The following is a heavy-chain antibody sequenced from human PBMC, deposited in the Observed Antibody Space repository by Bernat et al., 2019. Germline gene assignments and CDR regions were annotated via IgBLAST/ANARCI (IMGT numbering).Heavy chain of an antibody. CDR1: GFTFSSYS. V-gene: IGHV3-48*01. CDR2: ISSSSSTI. CDR3: ARDRSSDYDPHFDY. J-gene: IGHJ4*02. Sequence: EVQLVESGGGLVKPGGSLRLSCAASGFTFSSYSMNWVRQAPGKGLEWVSYISSSSSTIFYADSVKGRFTISRDNAKNSLYLQMISLRAEDTAVYYCARDRSSDYDPHFDYWGQGTLVTVSS. D-gene: IGHD3-22*01.